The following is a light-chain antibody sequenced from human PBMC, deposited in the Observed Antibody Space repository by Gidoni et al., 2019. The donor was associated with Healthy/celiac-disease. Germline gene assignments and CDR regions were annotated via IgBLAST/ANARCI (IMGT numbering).Light chain of an antibody. CDR3: NSRDSSGNHVV. V-gene: IGLV3-19*01. J-gene: IGLJ2*01. CDR2: GKN. Sequence: SSELTQDPAVSVALGQTVRITCQGYSLRSYYASWYQKNPGQAPVLVIYGKNNRPSGRPDRFSGSSAGNTDSLTITGAQAEDEADYYCNSRDSSGNHVVFGGGTKLTVL. CDR1: SLRSYY.